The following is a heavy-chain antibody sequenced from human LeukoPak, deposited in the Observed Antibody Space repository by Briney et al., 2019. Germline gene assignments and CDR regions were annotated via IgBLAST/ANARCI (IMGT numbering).Heavy chain of an antibody. V-gene: IGHV4-4*09. CDR3: AGGDDYYPVKFDY. J-gene: IGHJ4*02. D-gene: IGHD5-24*01. CDR1: GGSISNYY. CDR2: IHDSGSS. Sequence: SETLSLTCILSGGSISNYYSCWIRHPPGKGLEWLGFIHDSGSSNYNPSLKSRVTLSVDTSKTQVYLKMTSVTAADTAVYYCAGGDDYYPVKFDYWGQGTLVTVSS.